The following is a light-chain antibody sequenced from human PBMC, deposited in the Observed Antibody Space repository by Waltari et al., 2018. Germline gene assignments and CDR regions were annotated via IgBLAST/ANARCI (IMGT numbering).Light chain of an antibody. CDR3: CSYSDTKIFVL. Sequence: QSALTQPRSVSGSPGQSVTISCNGSTSDVGNYDFVSWYQHYPGKAPKLSIFDVTKRPSGVPDRFSGSKSGSTASLTVSGIQAEDEADYFCCSYSDTKIFVLFGGGTRLTVL. CDR2: DVT. CDR1: TSDVGNYDF. V-gene: IGLV2-11*01. J-gene: IGLJ3*02.